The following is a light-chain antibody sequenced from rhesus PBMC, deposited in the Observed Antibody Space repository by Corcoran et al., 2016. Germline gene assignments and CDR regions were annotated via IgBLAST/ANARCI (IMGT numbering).Light chain of an antibody. Sequence: ETVVTQSPATLSLSPGERATLSCRASQSVGSYLAWYQQKPGPAPRLLIDGAYRRATDIPDRFSGSGSGTDFTLTISSLEPEDVGVYYCQQSSNLWTFGQGTKVEIK. CDR3: QQSSNLWT. V-gene: IGKV3-24*04. CDR2: GAY. CDR1: QSVGSY. J-gene: IGKJ1*01.